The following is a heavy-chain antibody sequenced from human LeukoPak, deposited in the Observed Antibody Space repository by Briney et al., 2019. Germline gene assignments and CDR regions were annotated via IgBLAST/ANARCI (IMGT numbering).Heavy chain of an antibody. D-gene: IGHD4-17*01. CDR1: GFTFSSYA. J-gene: IGHJ5*02. CDR3: AKDRGNYGDYVGWFDP. V-gene: IGHV3-23*01. CDR2: IGGSGSVSNT. Sequence: GGSLRLSCAASGFTFSSYAMSWVRQAPGNGLEWASAIGGSGSVSNTYYADSVKGRFTISRDNSKNTLYLQMNSLRAADTAVYYCAKDRGNYGDYVGWFDPWGQGTLVTVSS.